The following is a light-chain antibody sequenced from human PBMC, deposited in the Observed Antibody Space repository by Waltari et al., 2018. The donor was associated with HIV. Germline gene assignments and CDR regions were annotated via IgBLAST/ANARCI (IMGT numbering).Light chain of an antibody. V-gene: IGKV3-20*01. J-gene: IGKJ3*01. CDR1: QTISNTY. CDR2: GSS. Sequence: TVLTQSPGTLSLSPGERASLSCRASQTISNTYIAWYQQKSGQAPTLIIYGSSNRATGIPDRFSGSGSGTDFTLTISRLEPEDFAVYYCQQYDMSPLCTFGPGTKV. CDR3: QQYDMSPLCT.